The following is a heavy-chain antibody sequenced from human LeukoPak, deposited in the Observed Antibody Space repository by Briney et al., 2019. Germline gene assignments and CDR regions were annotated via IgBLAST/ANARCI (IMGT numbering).Heavy chain of an antibody. D-gene: IGHD3-22*01. CDR1: GGTFSSYA. J-gene: IGHJ4*02. CDR2: IIPIFGTA. V-gene: IGHV1-69*13. Sequence: SVKVSCKASGGTFSSYAISWVRQAPGQGLEWMGGIIPIFGTANYAQKFQGRVTITADESTSTAYMELSSLRSEDSAVYYCARGVHDSSGLPFDYWGQGTLVTVSS. CDR3: ARGVHDSSGLPFDY.